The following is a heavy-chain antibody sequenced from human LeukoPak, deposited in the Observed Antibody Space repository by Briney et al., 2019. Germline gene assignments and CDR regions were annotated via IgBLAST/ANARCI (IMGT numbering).Heavy chain of an antibody. J-gene: IGHJ3*02. D-gene: IGHD3-16*01. Sequence: SETLSLTCTVSGGSISGYYWSWIRQPPGKGLEWIGYVYYSGSTNYNPSLKSRVTISVDTSKKQFSLKLSSATAADTAVYYCARVLDLSKRGLDAFDIWGQGTMVTVSS. CDR1: GGSISGYY. CDR3: ARVLDLSKRGLDAFDI. CDR2: VYYSGST. V-gene: IGHV4-59*01.